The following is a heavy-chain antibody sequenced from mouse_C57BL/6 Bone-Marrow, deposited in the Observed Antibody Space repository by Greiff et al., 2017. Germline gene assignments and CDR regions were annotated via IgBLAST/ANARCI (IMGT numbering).Heavy chain of an antibody. CDR3: ARDGSSSFDY. V-gene: IGHV1-81*01. J-gene: IGHJ2*01. D-gene: IGHD1-1*01. CDR1: GYTFTSYG. CDR2: IYPRSGNT. Sequence: VQGVESGAELARPGASVKLSCKASGYTFTSYGISWVKQRTGQGLEWIGEIYPRSGNTYYNEKFKGKATLTADKSSSTAYMELRSLTSEDSAVYFCARDGSSSFDYWGQGTTLTVSS.